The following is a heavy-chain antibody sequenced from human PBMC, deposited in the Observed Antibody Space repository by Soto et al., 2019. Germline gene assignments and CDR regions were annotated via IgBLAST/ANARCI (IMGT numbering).Heavy chain of an antibody. D-gene: IGHD3-16*02. CDR1: GFTFSNYG. Sequence: GGSLRLSCAASGFTFSNYGMNWVRQAPEKGLEWVSYISGSGSTIYYADSVKGRFTISRDNAKNSLYLQMNGLRAEDTAVYYCATLGDDYIWGSYRPPRDVWGKGTTVTVSS. CDR2: ISGSGSTI. J-gene: IGHJ6*04. CDR3: ATLGDDYIWGSYRPPRDV. V-gene: IGHV3-48*01.